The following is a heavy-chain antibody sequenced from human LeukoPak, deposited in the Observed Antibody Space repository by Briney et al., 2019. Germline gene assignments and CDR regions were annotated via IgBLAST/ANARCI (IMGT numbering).Heavy chain of an antibody. CDR3: ASSCSSTSCYGRDV. CDR1: GFTFDDYG. V-gene: IGHV3-20*01. CDR2: INWNGGST. D-gene: IGHD2-2*01. Sequence: PGGSLRLSCAASGFTFDDYGMSWVRQAPGKGLEWVSGINWNGGSTGYADSVKGRFTISRDNAKNSLYLQMNSLRAEDTALYPCASSCSSTSCYGRDVWGKGTTVTVSS. J-gene: IGHJ6*04.